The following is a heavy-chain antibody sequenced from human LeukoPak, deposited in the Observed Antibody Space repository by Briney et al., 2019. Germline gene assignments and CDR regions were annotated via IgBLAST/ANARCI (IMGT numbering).Heavy chain of an antibody. V-gene: IGHV1-46*01. CDR2: IDPSSGGS. CDR3: ARARGYSPIGWFDP. Sequence: ASVKASCKASGYTFTTYFLHWVRQAPGQGLEWMGIIDPSSGGSTSAQEFQGRVTITRDTSASTAYMELSSLRSEDMAVYYCARARGYSPIGWFDPWGQGTLVTVSS. J-gene: IGHJ5*02. D-gene: IGHD5-18*01. CDR1: GYTFTTYF.